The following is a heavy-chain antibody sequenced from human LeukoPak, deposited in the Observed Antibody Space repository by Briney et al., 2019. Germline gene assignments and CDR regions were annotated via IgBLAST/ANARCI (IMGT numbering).Heavy chain of an antibody. V-gene: IGHV3-53*01. CDR1: GFTVYSNY. D-gene: IGHD2-15*01. CDR3: ARAQDYCSGSTCYGYFQY. Sequence: GGSLRLSCAASGFTVYSNYMTWVRQAPGKGLEWVSVIYSCGTTYYADSVKGRFTISSDNSKNTLYLQMNSLKAEDTAIYYCARAQDYCSGSTCYGYFQYWGQGTLVTVSS. CDR2: IYSCGTT. J-gene: IGHJ1*01.